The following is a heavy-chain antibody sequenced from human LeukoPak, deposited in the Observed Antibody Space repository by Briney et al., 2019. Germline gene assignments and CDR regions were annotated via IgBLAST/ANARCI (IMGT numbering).Heavy chain of an antibody. CDR2: VHLDGRT. D-gene: IGHD6-25*01. CDR1: GGSVSSTNS. CDR3: AREGGFYRPLDY. V-gene: IGHV4-4*02. Sequence: PSETLSLTCGVSGGSVSSTNSGTWIRQPPGKGLEWIGEVHLDGRTNFNPSLKSRLTMSVDLSENHVSLKLTSVTSADTAVYYCAREGGFYRPLDYSGQGTLVTVSS. J-gene: IGHJ4*02.